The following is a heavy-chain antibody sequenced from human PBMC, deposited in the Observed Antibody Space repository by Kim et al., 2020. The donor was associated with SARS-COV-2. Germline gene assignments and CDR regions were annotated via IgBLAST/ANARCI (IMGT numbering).Heavy chain of an antibody. Sequence: GGSLRLSCAASGFTFSDYYMSWIRQAPGKGLEWVSYMSGSGDTMYYTDSVKGRFTISRDNARNSLYLQMNSLRADDTAVYYCTTVLVNQLVSNHWGQGTLVTVS. V-gene: IGHV3-11*01. CDR1: GFTFSDYY. J-gene: IGHJ5*02. CDR3: TTVLVNQLVSNH. D-gene: IGHD6-13*01. CDR2: MSGSGDTM.